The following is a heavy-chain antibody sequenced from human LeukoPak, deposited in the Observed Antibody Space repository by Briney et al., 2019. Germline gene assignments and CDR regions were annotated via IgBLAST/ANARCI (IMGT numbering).Heavy chain of an antibody. V-gene: IGHV4-59*12. CDR2: IYYSGTT. J-gene: IGHJ5*02. CDR1: GDSISSYY. CDR3: ARDHDGCSGGSCYPGSTWFDP. D-gene: IGHD2-15*01. Sequence: PSETLSLTCTVSGDSISSYYWSWIRQPPGQGQEWIGYIYYSGTTNYNPSLNSRVTISVDTSKSQFSLKLSSVTAADTAVYYCARDHDGCSGGSCYPGSTWFDPWGQGTLVTVSS.